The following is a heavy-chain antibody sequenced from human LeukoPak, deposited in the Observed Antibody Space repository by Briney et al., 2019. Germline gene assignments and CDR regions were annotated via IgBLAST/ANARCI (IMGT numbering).Heavy chain of an antibody. CDR2: IRSKAYGGTT. CDR1: GFTFGDYA. Sequence: PGRSLRLSCTASGFTFGDYAMSWVRQAPGKGLEWVGFIRSKAYGGTTEYAASVKGRFTISRDDSKSIAYLQMNSLKTEDTAVYYCTRVDIDCSSTSCYLYWGQGTRVTASS. D-gene: IGHD2-2*01. CDR3: TRVDIDCSSTSCYLY. V-gene: IGHV3-49*04. J-gene: IGHJ4*02.